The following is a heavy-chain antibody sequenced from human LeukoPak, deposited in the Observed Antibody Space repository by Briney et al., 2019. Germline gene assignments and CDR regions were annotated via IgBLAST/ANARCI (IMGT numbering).Heavy chain of an antibody. CDR2: ISGSGGST. V-gene: IGHV3-23*01. CDR3: AKNSSSWYSG. Sequence: PGGSLRLSCAASGLTFSSYAMSWVRQAPGKGLEWVSAISGSGGSTSYADSVKGRFTISRDNSKNTLYLQMNSLRAEDTAVYLCAKNSSSWYSGWGQGTLVTVSS. D-gene: IGHD6-13*01. J-gene: IGHJ4*02. CDR1: GLTFSSYA.